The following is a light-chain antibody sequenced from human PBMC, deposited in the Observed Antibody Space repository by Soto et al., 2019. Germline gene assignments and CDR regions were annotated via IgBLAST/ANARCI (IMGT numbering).Light chain of an antibody. CDR3: QKYNSAPPNT. V-gene: IGKV1-27*01. J-gene: IGKJ4*01. CDR2: GAS. CDR1: QGIRNY. Sequence: DIQMTQSPSSLSASVGDRVTITCRASQGIRNYLAWYQQKPGKVPTLLIYGASTLQSGVSSRFSGSGSGTDFTLTISSLQPEDVATYYCQKYNSAPPNTFGGGTKGEIK.